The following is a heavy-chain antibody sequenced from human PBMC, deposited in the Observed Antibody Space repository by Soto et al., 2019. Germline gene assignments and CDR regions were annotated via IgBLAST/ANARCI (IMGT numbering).Heavy chain of an antibody. V-gene: IGHV5-51*03. CDR1: GYSFTSYW. J-gene: IGHJ6*02. Sequence: GESLKISCKGSGYSFTSYWIGWVRQMPGKGLEWMGIIYPGDSDTRYSPSFQGQVTISADKSISTAYLQWSSLKASDTAMYYCARALRVVGASNYYYYYGMDVWGQGTTVTVSS. CDR3: ARALRVVGASNYYYYYGMDV. CDR2: IYPGDSDT. D-gene: IGHD1-26*01.